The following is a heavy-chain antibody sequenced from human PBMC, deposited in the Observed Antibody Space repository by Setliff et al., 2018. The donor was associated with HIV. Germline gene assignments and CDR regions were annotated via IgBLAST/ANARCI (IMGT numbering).Heavy chain of an antibody. D-gene: IGHD3-3*01. CDR1: GGSISSGGYY. CDR3: ARAFYYYDFGIGYPRSHFDS. Sequence: PSETLSLTCTVSGGSISSGGYYWSWIRQHPGKGLEWIASVHYGGSIFYNPSLKSRVTLSVGTSKNQFSLKLSSVSAADTAVYYCARAFYYYDFGIGYPRSHFDSWGQGTLVTVSS. V-gene: IGHV4-39*01. CDR2: VHYGGSI. J-gene: IGHJ4*02.